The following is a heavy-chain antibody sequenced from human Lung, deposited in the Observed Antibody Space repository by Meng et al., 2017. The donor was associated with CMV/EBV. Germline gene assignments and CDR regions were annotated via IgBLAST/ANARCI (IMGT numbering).Heavy chain of an antibody. Sequence: VQLVQSGAEGKRPGASVKVSCKASGYSFNAYAMHWVRQSPGQWLELMGWINAGNGNTKYSAKFQSTVTITRVTAASTAYMELSSLRSEDTAVYYCARTGCSSSSCYDYWGQGTLVTVSS. D-gene: IGHD2-2*01. V-gene: IGHV1-3*01. CDR2: INAGNGNT. CDR1: GYSFNAYA. J-gene: IGHJ4*02. CDR3: ARTGCSSSSCYDY.